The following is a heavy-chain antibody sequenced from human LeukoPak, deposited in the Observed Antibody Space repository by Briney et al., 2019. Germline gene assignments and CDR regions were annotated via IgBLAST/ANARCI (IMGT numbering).Heavy chain of an antibody. Sequence: VSVKVSCKASGYTFTSYYMHWVPQAPGQALEWMGIINPSGGSTSYAQKLQGRVTMTRDTSTSTVYMELSSLRSEDTAVYYCARDGCSSTSCRKFDPWGQGTLVTVSS. V-gene: IGHV1-46*01. D-gene: IGHD2-2*01. CDR3: ARDGCSSTSCRKFDP. J-gene: IGHJ5*02. CDR1: GYTFTSYY. CDR2: INPSGGST.